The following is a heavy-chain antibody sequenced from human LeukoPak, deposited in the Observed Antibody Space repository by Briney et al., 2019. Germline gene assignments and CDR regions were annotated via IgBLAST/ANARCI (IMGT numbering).Heavy chain of an antibody. J-gene: IGHJ4*02. D-gene: IGHD6-19*01. Sequence: PGGSLRLSCAASGFTFSSYPMHWVRQAPGKGLEWVALISYDGSDKKYADSVKGRFTISRDNSKNTLYLQMHSLRVEDTAVYYCARDYPAGYWGQGTLVTVSS. CDR1: GFTFSSYP. V-gene: IGHV3-30-3*01. CDR3: ARDYPAGY. CDR2: ISYDGSDK.